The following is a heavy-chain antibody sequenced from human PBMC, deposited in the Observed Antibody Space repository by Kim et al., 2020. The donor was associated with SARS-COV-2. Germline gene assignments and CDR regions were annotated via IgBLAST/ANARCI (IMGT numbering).Heavy chain of an antibody. D-gene: IGHD6-13*01. Sequence: SETLSLTCAVYGGSFSGYYWSWIRQPPGKGLEWIGEINHSGSTNYNPSLKSRVTISVDTSKNQFSLKLSSVTAADTAVYYCARGPRPAGSRRNYFDYWGQGTLVTVSS. CDR1: GGSFSGYY. CDR2: INHSGST. CDR3: ARGPRPAGSRRNYFDY. J-gene: IGHJ4*02. V-gene: IGHV4-34*01.